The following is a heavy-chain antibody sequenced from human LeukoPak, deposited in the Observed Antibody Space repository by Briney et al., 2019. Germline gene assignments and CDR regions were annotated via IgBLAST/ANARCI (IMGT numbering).Heavy chain of an antibody. J-gene: IGHJ4*02. CDR2: MNPNSGGT. CDR3: ARQGSNSSGWYPVDD. V-gene: IGHV1-2*02. Sequence: ASVKVSCKTSGYTFTAYYRHWLRQAPGQGLEWMGWMNPNSGGTKYAQTFQGRVTLTRDTSIGTAYLELSSLTSDDTAVYFCARQGSNSSGWYPVDDWGQGTLVTVSS. D-gene: IGHD6-19*01. CDR1: GYTFTAYY.